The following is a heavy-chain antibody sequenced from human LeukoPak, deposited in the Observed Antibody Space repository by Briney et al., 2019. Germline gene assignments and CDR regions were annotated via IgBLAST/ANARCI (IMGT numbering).Heavy chain of an antibody. D-gene: IGHD6-19*01. CDR1: GYTFTSYY. CDR2: INPNSGGT. Sequence: ASVKVSCKASGYTFTSYYMHWVRQAPGQGLEWMGRINPNSGGTNYAQKFQGRVTMTRDTSISTAYMELSRLRSDDTAVYYCARVPYSSGFSFDYWGQGTLVTVSS. CDR3: ARVPYSSGFSFDY. V-gene: IGHV1-2*06. J-gene: IGHJ4*02.